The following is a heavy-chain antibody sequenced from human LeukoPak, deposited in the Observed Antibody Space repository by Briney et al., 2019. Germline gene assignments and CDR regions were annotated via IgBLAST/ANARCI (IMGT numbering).Heavy chain of an antibody. Sequence: SVKVSCKASGGTFSSYAISWVRQAPGQGLEWMGGIIPIFGTANYAQKFQGRVTITADESTSTAYMELSSLRSEDTAVYHCAREVGAHDASDIWGQGTMVTVSS. CDR3: AREVGAHDASDI. D-gene: IGHD1-26*01. CDR2: IIPIFGTA. V-gene: IGHV1-69*13. CDR1: GGTFSSYA. J-gene: IGHJ3*02.